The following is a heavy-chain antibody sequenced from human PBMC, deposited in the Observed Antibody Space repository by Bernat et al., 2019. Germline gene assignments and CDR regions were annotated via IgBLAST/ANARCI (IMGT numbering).Heavy chain of an antibody. Sequence: QVQLVESGGGVVQPGRSLRLSCAASGFTFSSYAMHWVRQAPGKGLEWVAVISYDGSNKYYADSVKGRFTISRDNSTNTLYLQMNSLRAEDTAVYYCASVLVADSDYWGQGTLVTVSS. J-gene: IGHJ4*02. V-gene: IGHV3-30-3*01. CDR3: ASVLVADSDY. CDR1: GFTFSSYA. D-gene: IGHD5-12*01. CDR2: ISYDGSNK.